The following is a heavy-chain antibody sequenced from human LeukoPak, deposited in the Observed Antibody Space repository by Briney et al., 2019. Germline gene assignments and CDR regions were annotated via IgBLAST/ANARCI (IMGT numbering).Heavy chain of an antibody. D-gene: IGHD4-17*01. Sequence: PGGSLRLSCAVSGFTFSSYSMTWVRQAPGKGLEWVSSISSSSSYICYADSVKGRFTISRDNAKNSLYLQMNSLRAEDTAVYYCARMMIYEPNEYGDYEGNAFDIWGQGTMVTVSS. CDR2: ISSSSSYI. V-gene: IGHV3-21*01. CDR3: ARMMIYEPNEYGDYEGNAFDI. J-gene: IGHJ3*02. CDR1: GFTFSSYS.